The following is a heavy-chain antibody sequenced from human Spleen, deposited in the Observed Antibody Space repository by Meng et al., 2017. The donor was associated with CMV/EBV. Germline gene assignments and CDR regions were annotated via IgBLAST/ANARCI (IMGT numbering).Heavy chain of an antibody. CDR1: EFTVSNNY. V-gene: IGHV3-66*01. Sequence: GESLKISCAAFEFTVSNNYMSWVRQAPGKGLEWVSVIYTGGTTKYADSVRGRFTISRDNAKNSLYLQMNSLRAEDTAVYYCARDDSSSAVYYYYGMDVWGQGTTVTVSS. CDR2: IYTGGTT. CDR3: ARDDSSSAVYYYYGMDV. J-gene: IGHJ6*02. D-gene: IGHD6-6*01.